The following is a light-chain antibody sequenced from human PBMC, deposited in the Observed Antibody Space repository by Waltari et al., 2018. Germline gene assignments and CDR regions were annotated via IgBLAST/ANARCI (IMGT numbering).Light chain of an antibody. CDR3: QSYDTSLSVV. Sequence: QSVLTQPPPVSGAPGQRVTISCTGSGSNIGAGYDVHWYQQLPRAAPKLLIYGSTSRPLGVPARFFGSTSGTSASLAITGLQAEDEADYYCQSYDTSLSVVFGGGTKLTVL. V-gene: IGLV1-40*01. CDR1: GSNIGAGYD. CDR2: GST. J-gene: IGLJ3*02.